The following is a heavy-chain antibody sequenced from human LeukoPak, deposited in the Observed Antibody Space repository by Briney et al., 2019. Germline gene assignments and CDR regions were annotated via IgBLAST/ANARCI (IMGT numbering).Heavy chain of an antibody. CDR1: GGSISNYY. CDR2: FHYSGST. V-gene: IGHV4-59*08. D-gene: IGHD3-16*01. Sequence: NPSETLSLTCTVSGGSISNYYWSWIPRPPAKALECIGYFHYSGSTNYNPSLKSRVTILVDPSKNQFSLKLTSVTAADTAVYYCARLGQPNAFDIWGRGTMVTVSS. J-gene: IGHJ3*02. CDR3: ARLGQPNAFDI.